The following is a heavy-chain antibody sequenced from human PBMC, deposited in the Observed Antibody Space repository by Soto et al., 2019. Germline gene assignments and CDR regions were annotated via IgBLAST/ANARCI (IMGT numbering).Heavy chain of an antibody. J-gene: IGHJ4*02. CDR3: AKVTTIAAAGTGGFDY. CDR1: GFTFSSYG. Sequence: VGSLRLSCAASGFTFSSYGMHWVRQAPGKGLEWVAVISYDGSNKYYADSVKGRFTISRDNSENTLYLQMNSLRAEDTAVYYCAKVTTIAAAGTGGFDYWGQGTLVTVSS. D-gene: IGHD6-13*01. CDR2: ISYDGSNK. V-gene: IGHV3-30*18.